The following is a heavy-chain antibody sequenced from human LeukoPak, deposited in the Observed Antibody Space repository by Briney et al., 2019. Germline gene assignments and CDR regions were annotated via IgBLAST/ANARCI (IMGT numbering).Heavy chain of an antibody. CDR1: GYSFTSYG. J-gene: IGHJ6*02. CDR2: VSAYSGNT. V-gene: IGHV1-18*01. CDR3: ARDYCSGGSCRNYGMDV. Sequence: ASVKVSCKASGYSFTSYGINWVRQAPGQGLEWKGWVSAYSGNTNYAQKLQGRVTMTTDTSTSTAYMELRRLRSDDTAVYYCARDYCSGGSCRNYGMDVWGQGTTVIVSS. D-gene: IGHD2-15*01.